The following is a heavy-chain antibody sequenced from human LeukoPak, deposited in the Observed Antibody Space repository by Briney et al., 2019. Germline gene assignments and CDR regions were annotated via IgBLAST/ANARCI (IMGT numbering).Heavy chain of an antibody. D-gene: IGHD6-13*01. J-gene: IGHJ5*02. Sequence: SETLSLTCTVSGGSISSSSYYWGWIRQPPGKGLEGIGSIYDSRSTYYNPSLKSRVTISVDTSKNQFSLKLSSVTAADKAVYYCARDRDDDPNSSWYRSGLNWFDPWGQGTLVTVSS. CDR1: GGSISSSSYY. V-gene: IGHV4-39*07. CDR3: ARDRDDDPNSSWYRSGLNWFDP. CDR2: IYDSRST.